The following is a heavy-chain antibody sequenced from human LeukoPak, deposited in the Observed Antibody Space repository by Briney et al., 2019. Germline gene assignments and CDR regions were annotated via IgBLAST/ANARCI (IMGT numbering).Heavy chain of an antibody. D-gene: IGHD1-26*01. V-gene: IGHV3-48*04. CDR1: GFTFSSHT. J-gene: IGHJ3*02. CDR3: ARKPITGSQSGPFDI. CDR2: ISTDSKTI. Sequence: PGGSLRLSCAASGFTFSSHTLNWVRQAPGKGLEWLSSISTDSKTIYYVDSVRGRFTISRDNAKNSLFLQMNSLRVEDTAVFYCARKPITGSQSGPFDIWGQGTMVTVS.